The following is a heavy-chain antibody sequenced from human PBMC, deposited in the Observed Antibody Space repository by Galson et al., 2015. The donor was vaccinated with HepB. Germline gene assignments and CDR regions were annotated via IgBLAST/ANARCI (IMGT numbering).Heavy chain of an antibody. CDR2: IIPIFGTA. CDR3: AREWDLKASDHYYYGMDV. Sequence: SVKVSCKASGVTFSSYAISWVRQAPGQGLEWMGGIIPIFGTANYAQKFQGRVTITADESTSKAYMELSSLRSEDTAVYYCAREWDLKASDHYYYGMDVWGQGTTVTVSS. CDR1: GVTFSSYA. J-gene: IGHJ6*02. D-gene: IGHD1-26*01. V-gene: IGHV1-69*13.